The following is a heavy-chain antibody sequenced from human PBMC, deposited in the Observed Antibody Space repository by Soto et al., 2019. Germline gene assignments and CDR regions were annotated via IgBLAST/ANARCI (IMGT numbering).Heavy chain of an antibody. CDR2: VYPRDSDT. D-gene: IGHD2-15*01. J-gene: IGHJ4*02. Sequence: GESLKISCQSSGYTFANYWIGWVRQMPGKGLEWMGIVYPRDSDTRYSPSFQGQVTISADRSTGTAFLQWRSLKASDTALYYCARPPLPGYSIHFNSWGQGTLVTVSS. CDR3: ARPPLPGYSIHFNS. CDR1: GYTFANYW. V-gene: IGHV5-51*01.